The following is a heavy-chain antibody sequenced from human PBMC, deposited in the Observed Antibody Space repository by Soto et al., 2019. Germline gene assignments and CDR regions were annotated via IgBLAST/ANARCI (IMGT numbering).Heavy chain of an antibody. CDR2: ISGSGGST. J-gene: IGHJ4*02. CDR3: AKDRVIVVVPAAQYYFDY. V-gene: IGHV3-23*01. Sequence: GGSLRLSCAASGFTFSSYAMSWVRQAPGKGLEWVSAISGSGGSTYYADSVKGRFTISRDNSKNTLYLQMNSLRAEDTAVYYCAKDRVIVVVPAAQYYFDYWGQGTLVTVSS. CDR1: GFTFSSYA. D-gene: IGHD2-2*01.